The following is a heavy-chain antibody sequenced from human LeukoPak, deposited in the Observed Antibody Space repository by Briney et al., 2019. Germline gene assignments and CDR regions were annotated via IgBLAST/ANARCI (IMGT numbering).Heavy chain of an antibody. CDR1: GYTFTSYG. CDR3: AREGRYDFWSGYHHNYYYYMDV. D-gene: IGHD3-3*01. V-gene: IGHV1-18*01. CDR2: ISAYNGNT. J-gene: IGHJ6*03. Sequence: PVASVKVSCKASGYTFTSYGISWVRQAPGQGLEWMGWISAYNGNTNYAQKLQGRVTMTTDTFTSTAYMELRSLRSDDTAVYYCAREGRYDFWSGYHHNYYYYMDVWGKGTTVTVSS.